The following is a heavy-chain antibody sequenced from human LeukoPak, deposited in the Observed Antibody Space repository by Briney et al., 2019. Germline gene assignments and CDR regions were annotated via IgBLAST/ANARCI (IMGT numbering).Heavy chain of an antibody. V-gene: IGHV5-51*01. Sequence: GESLKISWKGSGYSFTSYWIGWVRQLPGKGLEWMGIIYPGDSDTRYSPSFQGQVTISADKSISTAYLQWSSLKASDTAMYYCARRRGLSVWYFDLWGRGTLVTVSS. J-gene: IGHJ2*01. D-gene: IGHD2-15*01. CDR2: IYPGDSDT. CDR1: GYSFTSYW. CDR3: ARRRGLSVWYFDL.